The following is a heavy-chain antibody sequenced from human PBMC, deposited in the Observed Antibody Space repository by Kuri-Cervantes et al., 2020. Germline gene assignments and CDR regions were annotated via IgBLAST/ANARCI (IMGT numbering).Heavy chain of an antibody. CDR2: IYYSGST. Sequence: SETLSLTCTVSGGSISSGGYYWSWIRQHPGKGLEWIGYIYYSGSTNYNPSLKSRVTISVDTSKNQFSLKLSSVTAADTAVYYCARASDSSSWYGKWYFDLWGRGTLVTVSS. CDR1: GGSISSGGYY. CDR3: ARASDSSSWYGKWYFDL. D-gene: IGHD6-13*01. J-gene: IGHJ2*01. V-gene: IGHV4-31*03.